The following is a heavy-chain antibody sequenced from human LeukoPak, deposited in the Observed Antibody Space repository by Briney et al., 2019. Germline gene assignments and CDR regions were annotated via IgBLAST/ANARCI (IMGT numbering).Heavy chain of an antibody. Sequence: ASVKVSCKSTGYTFISYGISWVRQAPGQGPEWMGWISVYNGNTHYAQKFQGRVSMTTDTSTSTAYLELRSLKSEDTAIYYCARDASSCGSDCYSDYWGQGTPVIVSS. J-gene: IGHJ4*02. CDR3: ARDASSCGSDCYSDY. CDR2: ISVYNGNT. V-gene: IGHV1-18*01. D-gene: IGHD2-21*01. CDR1: GYTFISYG.